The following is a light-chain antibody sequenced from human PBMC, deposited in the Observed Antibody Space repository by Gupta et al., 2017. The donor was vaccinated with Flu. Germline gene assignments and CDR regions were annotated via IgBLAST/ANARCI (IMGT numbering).Light chain of an antibody. V-gene: IGKV1-5*03. CDR3: QQENSSPWT. CDR2: KAS. Sequence: DIQMTQSPSTLSASVGDRVTITCRASQSISSWLAWYQQKPGKAPKLLIYKASSLESGVPSRFSGSGSGTEFTLTISSRQPDDFATYYCQQENSSPWTFGQGTXVEIK. CDR1: QSISSW. J-gene: IGKJ1*01.